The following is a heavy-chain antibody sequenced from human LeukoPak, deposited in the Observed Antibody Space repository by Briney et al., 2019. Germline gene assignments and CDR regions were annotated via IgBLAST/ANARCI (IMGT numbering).Heavy chain of an antibody. CDR1: GFTFSIYA. J-gene: IGHJ4*02. Sequence: GGSLRLSCAASGFTFSIYAMPWVRQAPGKGLEWVAFIRNDGSNKYYADSVKGRFTISRDNSKNTLYLQMNSLRAEDTAVYYCARDRRWLQSDIRHFDYWGQGTLVTVSS. D-gene: IGHD5-24*01. CDR3: ARDRRWLQSDIRHFDY. CDR2: IRNDGSNK. V-gene: IGHV3-30*02.